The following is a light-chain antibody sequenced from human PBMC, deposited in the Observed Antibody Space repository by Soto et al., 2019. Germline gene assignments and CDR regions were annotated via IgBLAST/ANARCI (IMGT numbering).Light chain of an antibody. CDR3: PKVKHAPRT. J-gene: IGKJ1*01. CDR1: QGISNY. CDR2: AAS. Sequence: DIQMTQSPSSLSASVGDTVTITCRASQGISNYLAWYQQKPGQVPNLLIYAASTLQSGVPSRFSGSGSGTDFTPPISRLRAESFWTLYFPKVKHAPRTVGQRTKGEI. V-gene: IGKV1-27*01.